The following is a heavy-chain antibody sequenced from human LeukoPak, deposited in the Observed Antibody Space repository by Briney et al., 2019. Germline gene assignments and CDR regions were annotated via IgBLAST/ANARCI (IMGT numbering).Heavy chain of an antibody. Sequence: GGFLRLSCAASAFTFSDHSMHWVRQAPGKGLEWVSSIAYDSSNTYYADSVKGRFTISRDNSKNTLYLQMNSLRAEDTAVYYCAKDLGSGGSLGFGYWGQGTLVTVSS. CDR3: AKDLGSGGSLGFGY. CDR2: IAYDSSNT. D-gene: IGHD2-15*01. J-gene: IGHJ4*02. CDR1: AFTFSDHS. V-gene: IGHV3-30-3*01.